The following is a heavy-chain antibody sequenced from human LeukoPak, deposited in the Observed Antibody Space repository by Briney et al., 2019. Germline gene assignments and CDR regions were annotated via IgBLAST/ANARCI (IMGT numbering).Heavy chain of an antibody. Sequence: ASVKVSCKASGYTFTSYDINWVRQATGQGLEWMGWMNPNSGNTGYAQKFQGRVTITRNTSISTAYMELSSLRSDDTAVYYCAREGAMTYSWSYWGQGTLVTVSS. CDR2: MNPNSGNT. V-gene: IGHV1-8*01. J-gene: IGHJ4*02. CDR3: AREGAMTYSWSY. D-gene: IGHD3-3*01. CDR1: GYTFTSYD.